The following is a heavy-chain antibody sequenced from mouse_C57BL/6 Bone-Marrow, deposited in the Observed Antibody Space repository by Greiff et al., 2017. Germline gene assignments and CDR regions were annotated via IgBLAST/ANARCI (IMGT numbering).Heavy chain of an antibody. CDR3: AGWGSGSVVLFDY. D-gene: IGHD1-1*01. J-gene: IGHJ2*01. CDR2: INPGSGGT. Sequence: VQLQQSGAELVRPGTSVKVSCKASGYAFTNYLIEWVKQRPGQGLEWIGVINPGSGGTNYNEKFKGKATLTADKSSSTAYMQLSSLTSEDSAVXVCAGWGSGSVVLFDYWGQGTTLTVSS. V-gene: IGHV1-54*01. CDR1: GYAFTNYL.